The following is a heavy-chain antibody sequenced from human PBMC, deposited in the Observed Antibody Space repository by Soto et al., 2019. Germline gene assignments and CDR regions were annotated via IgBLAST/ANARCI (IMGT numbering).Heavy chain of an antibody. J-gene: IGHJ5*02. D-gene: IGHD3-9*01. CDR3: ARVDILTGYYNPSGDP. CDR1: GGTFSSYA. CDR2: IIPIFGTA. V-gene: IGHV1-69*05. Sequence: SVKVSCKASGGTFSSYAISWVRQAPGQGLEWMGGIIPIFGTANYAQKFQGRVTITRDASISTAYMELSSLRSEDTAVYYCARVDILTGYYNPSGDPWXQGTLVTVSS.